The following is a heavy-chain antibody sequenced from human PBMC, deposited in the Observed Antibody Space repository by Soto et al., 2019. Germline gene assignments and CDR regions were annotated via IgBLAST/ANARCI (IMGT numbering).Heavy chain of an antibody. CDR1: GFTFSSFW. V-gene: IGHV3-74*01. D-gene: IGHD2-2*01. Sequence: EVQLVESGGGLVQPGGSQRLSWAASGFTFSSFWMHWVRQAPGEGLVWVSRINSDGSNTNYADSVKGRFTISRDNAKNTLYLQMNSLRAEDTAVYYCARGGVPAAMSYWGQGTLVTVSS. J-gene: IGHJ4*02. CDR3: ARGGVPAAMSY. CDR2: INSDGSNT.